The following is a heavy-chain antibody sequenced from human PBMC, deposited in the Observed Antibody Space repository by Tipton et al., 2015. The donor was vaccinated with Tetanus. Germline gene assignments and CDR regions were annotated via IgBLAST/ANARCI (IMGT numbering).Heavy chain of an antibody. CDR3: VHQPIGYNYYYGLDV. CDR2: IIPASGAT. D-gene: IGHD5-24*01. CDR1: GGPFYKHG. Sequence: QSGAEVKKPGSSVKVSCKSSGGPFYKHGIDWVRQAPGQGLEWMGGIIPASGATNYAHKFQGRVTMTADASTTTVHMELSNLRSDDTAVYFCVHQPIGYNYYYGLDVWGQGTPATVSS. V-gene: IGHV1-69*01. J-gene: IGHJ6*02.